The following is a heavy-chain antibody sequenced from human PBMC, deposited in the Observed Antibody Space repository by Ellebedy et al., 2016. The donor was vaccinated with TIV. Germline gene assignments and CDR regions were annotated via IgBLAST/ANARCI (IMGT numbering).Heavy chain of an antibody. CDR2: IKNIAEGGTT. CDR1: GFTFSNAW. V-gene: IGHV3-15*01. D-gene: IGHD3-22*01. J-gene: IGHJ3*02. CDR3: VRGYYDSSGSHWDDAFDI. Sequence: GESLKISCAASGFTFSNAWMTWVRQVPGKGLEWVGRIKNIAEGGTTDYAAPVNGRFTISRDDSKNTVHLQMNSLKTEDTAVYYCVRGYYDSSGSHWDDAFDIWGQGTVVTVSS.